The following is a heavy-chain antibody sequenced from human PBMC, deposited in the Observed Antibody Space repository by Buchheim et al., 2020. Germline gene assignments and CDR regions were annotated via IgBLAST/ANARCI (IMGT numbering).Heavy chain of an antibody. D-gene: IGHD3-3*01. CDR1: GGSVSSGSYY. CDR2: IYYSGST. V-gene: IGHV4-61*01. Sequence: QVQLQESGPGLVKPSETLSLTCTVSGGSVSSGSYYWSWIRQPPGKGLEWIGYIYYSGSTNYNPSLKSRVTISVDTSKNQFSLKLSSVTAADTAVYYCARGRLVLRFLEWFPNWFDPWGQGTL. CDR3: ARGRLVLRFLEWFPNWFDP. J-gene: IGHJ5*02.